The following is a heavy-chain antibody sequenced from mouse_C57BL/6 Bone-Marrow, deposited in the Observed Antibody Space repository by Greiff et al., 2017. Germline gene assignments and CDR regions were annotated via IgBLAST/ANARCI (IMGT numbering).Heavy chain of an antibody. D-gene: IGHD1-1*01. CDR2: IRLKSDNYAT. J-gene: IGHJ2*01. CDR1: GFTFSNYW. CDR3: TAVTTVVAIDY. V-gene: IGHV6-3*01. Sequence: EVHLVESGGGLVQPGGSMKLSCVASGFTFSNYWMNWVRQSPEKGLEWVAQIRLKSDNYATHYAESVKGRFAISRDDSKSSVYLQMNNLRAEDTGIYYCTAVTTVVAIDYWGQGTTLTVSS.